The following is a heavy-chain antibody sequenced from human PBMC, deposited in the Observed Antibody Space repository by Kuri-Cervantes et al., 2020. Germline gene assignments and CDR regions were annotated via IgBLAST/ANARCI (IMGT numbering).Heavy chain of an antibody. Sequence: GSLRLSCTVPGGSISSYYWSWIRQPPGKGLEWIGYIYYSGSTNYNPSLKSRVTISVDTSKNQFSLKLSSVTAADTAVYYCARVWRYSSGWYGGFDYWGQGTLVTVSS. J-gene: IGHJ4*02. D-gene: IGHD6-19*01. CDR1: GGSISSYY. V-gene: IGHV4-59*01. CDR2: IYYSGST. CDR3: ARVWRYSSGWYGGFDY.